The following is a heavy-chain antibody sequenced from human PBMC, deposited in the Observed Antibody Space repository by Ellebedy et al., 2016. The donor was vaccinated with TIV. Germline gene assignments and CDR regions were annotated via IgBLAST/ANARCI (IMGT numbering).Heavy chain of an antibody. J-gene: IGHJ4*02. CDR2: INHRGST. Sequence: MPSETLSLTCAVHGGSLSSDDWSWIRQCPEKGLEWIGEINHRGSTSYNPSLTSRVSISVDTPQKQFSLKMSSVTAADTAVYYCARAFQYSSGWAFYYWGQGTLVTVSS. CDR1: GGSLSSDD. D-gene: IGHD6-19*01. CDR3: ARAFQYSSGWAFYY. V-gene: IGHV4-34*01.